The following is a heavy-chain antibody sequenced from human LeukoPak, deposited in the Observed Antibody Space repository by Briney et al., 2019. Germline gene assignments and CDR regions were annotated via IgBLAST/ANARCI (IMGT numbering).Heavy chain of an antibody. CDR3: ARKTVVGSYFDY. V-gene: IGHV3-7*03. CDR1: GFTFSSYW. D-gene: IGHD4-23*01. CDR2: IKQDGSDK. Sequence: GGSLRLSCAASGFTFSSYWMSWVRQAPGKGLEWVANIKQDGSDKYYVDSVKGRFTISRDNAKNSLYLQINSLRAEDTTVYYCARKTVVGSYFDYWGQGTPVTVS. J-gene: IGHJ4*02.